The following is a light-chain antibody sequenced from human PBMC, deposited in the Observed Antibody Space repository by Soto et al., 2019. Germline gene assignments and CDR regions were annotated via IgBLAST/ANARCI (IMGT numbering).Light chain of an antibody. Sequence: IQMTQSPSSLSASVGDSVTVTCRASQSINIYLNWYQQKPGKAPTLLIYAASSLQSGVPSRFTGGGSRTDFTLTISSLPPEDFATYHCQQSYRSQYTFGQGTKLESK. J-gene: IGKJ2*01. CDR1: QSINIY. V-gene: IGKV1-39*01. CDR2: AAS. CDR3: QQSYRSQYT.